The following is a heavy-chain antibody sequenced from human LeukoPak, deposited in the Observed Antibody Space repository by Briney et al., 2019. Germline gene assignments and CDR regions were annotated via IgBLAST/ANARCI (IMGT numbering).Heavy chain of an antibody. D-gene: IGHD1-1*01. J-gene: IGHJ6*03. CDR3: ARVSWFPGTSYYYMDV. Sequence: SETLSLTCTVSGGSISRYYWSWIRQPPGKGLEWIGYIQYSGSTNYNPSLKSRVTISVDTSKNQFSLKLSSVTTADTAVYYCARVSWFPGTSYYYMDVLGRGTTVAVSS. CDR1: GGSISRYY. V-gene: IGHV4-59*01. CDR2: IQYSGST.